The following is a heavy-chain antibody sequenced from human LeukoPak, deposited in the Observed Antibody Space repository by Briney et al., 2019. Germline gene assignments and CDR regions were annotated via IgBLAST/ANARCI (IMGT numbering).Heavy chain of an antibody. Sequence: PGGSLRLSCAASGFTFSSYEMNWVRQAPGKGLEWVSYISSSGSTIYYADSVKGRFTISRDNAKNSLYLQMNSLRAEDTAVYYCARYEEGGSYQGYWGQGTLVTVSS. D-gene: IGHD3-16*02. CDR1: GFTFSSYE. CDR2: ISSSGSTI. V-gene: IGHV3-48*03. CDR3: ARYEEGGSYQGY. J-gene: IGHJ4*02.